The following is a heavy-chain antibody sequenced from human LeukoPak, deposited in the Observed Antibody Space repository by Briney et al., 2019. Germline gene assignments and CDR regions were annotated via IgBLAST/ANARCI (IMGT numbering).Heavy chain of an antibody. CDR1: GFTFDDYA. CDR3: ARGGQWLVFD. D-gene: IGHD6-19*01. Sequence: PGGSLRLSCAASGFTFDDYAMHWVRQAPGKGLEWVSLISGNGGSTYYADSVKGRFTISRDNSKNSLYLQMSSLRIEDTALYYCARGGQWLVFDWGQGTLVTVSS. J-gene: IGHJ4*02. V-gene: IGHV3-43*02. CDR2: ISGNGGST.